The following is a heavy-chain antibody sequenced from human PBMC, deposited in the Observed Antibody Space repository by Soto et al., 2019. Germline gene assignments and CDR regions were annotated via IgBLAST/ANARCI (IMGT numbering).Heavy chain of an antibody. CDR2: IVVGSGDT. CDR1: GFTFTSSA. J-gene: IGHJ6*02. D-gene: IGHD6-13*01. Sequence: QMPLVQSGPEVKKPGTSVKVSCKASGFTFTSSAVQWVRQARGQRLEWIGWIVVGSGDTNSAQKFQKRVTITRDMSTSTAYIELSSLRSEDTAVYYCAATIIAAVGTGYYYGMDVWGQGTTVTVSS. V-gene: IGHV1-58*01. CDR3: AATIIAAVGTGYYYGMDV.